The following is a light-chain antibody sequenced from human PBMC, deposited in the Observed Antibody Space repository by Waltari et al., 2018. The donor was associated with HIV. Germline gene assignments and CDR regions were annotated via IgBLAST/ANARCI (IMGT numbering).Light chain of an antibody. Sequence: QSALPQPASVPGSLGQSITISCTGTSSDVGGYNYVSWYQQHPGKAPKLIVYEVSNRPSGVSNRFSGSKSGNTASLTISGLQADDEGDYYCSSYTSSSIPVVIGGGTKLTVL. J-gene: IGLJ2*01. CDR3: SSYTSSSIPVV. CDR2: EVS. V-gene: IGLV2-14*01. CDR1: SSDVGGYNY.